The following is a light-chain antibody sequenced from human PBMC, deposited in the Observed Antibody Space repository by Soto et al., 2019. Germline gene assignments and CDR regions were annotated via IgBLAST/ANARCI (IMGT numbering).Light chain of an antibody. Sequence: DILTTQSPSTLSVSPGDRATLSCRASQSVSNNLAWYQQRPGQAPRLLIYDASNRATGIPARFSGSGSGTDFTLTISSLEPEDFAVYYCQQYDKWPRTFGQGTKVDI. V-gene: IGKV3D-15*01. CDR1: QSVSNN. CDR3: QQYDKWPRT. CDR2: DAS. J-gene: IGKJ1*01.